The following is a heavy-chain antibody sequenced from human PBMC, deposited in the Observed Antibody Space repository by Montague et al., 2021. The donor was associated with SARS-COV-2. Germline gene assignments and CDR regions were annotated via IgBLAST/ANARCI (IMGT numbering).Heavy chain of an antibody. J-gene: IGHJ3*01. V-gene: IGHV4-61*02. CDR2: ISSSGSP. CDR1: GDSIKSGNYY. D-gene: IGHD3-10*01. Sequence: TLSLTCTVSGDSIKSGNYYWSWIRQPAGKGLEWVGRISSSGSPNSSPSLRGRVIISIDASKNQFSLRLTSLTAADTAVYYCARSRPVNLNYYKGGFDVWGQGAMVAVSS. CDR3: ARSRPVNLNYYKGGFDV.